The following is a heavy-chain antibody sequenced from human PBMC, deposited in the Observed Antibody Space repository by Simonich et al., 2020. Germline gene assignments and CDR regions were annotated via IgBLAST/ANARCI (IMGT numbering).Heavy chain of an antibody. J-gene: IGHJ4*02. V-gene: IGHV4-34*01. D-gene: IGHD1-1*01. CDR2: TNPRGST. CDR3: ARHLQLGPFDY. Sequence: QVQLQQWGAGLLQPSETLSLTCAVYGGSFSGYYWSWIRQPPGKGLEWIGETNPRGSTNYTPSLKSRVTISVDTSKNQFSLKLSSVTAADTAVYYCARHLQLGPFDYWGQGTLVTVSS. CDR1: GGSFSGYY.